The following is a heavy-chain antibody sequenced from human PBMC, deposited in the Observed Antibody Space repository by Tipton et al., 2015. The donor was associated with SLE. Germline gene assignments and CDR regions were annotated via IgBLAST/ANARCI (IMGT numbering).Heavy chain of an antibody. Sequence: SLRLSCAASGFTFSSYGMHWVRQAPGKGLEWVAVIWYDGSNKYYADSVKGRFTISRDNSKNTLYLQMNSLRAEDTAVYYCARDSFYGDYAEVWGQGTLVTVSS. V-gene: IGHV3-33*01. CDR3: ARDSFYGDYAEV. D-gene: IGHD4-17*01. J-gene: IGHJ4*02. CDR2: IWYDGSNK. CDR1: GFTFSSYG.